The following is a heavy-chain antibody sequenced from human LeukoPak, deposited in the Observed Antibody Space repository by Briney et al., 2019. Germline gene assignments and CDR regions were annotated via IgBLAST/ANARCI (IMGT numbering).Heavy chain of an antibody. J-gene: IGHJ4*02. CDR1: GYTFTSHY. Sequence: GASVKVSCKASGYTFTSHYMHWVRQAPGQGLEWMGIINPSAGSTSYAQQFQGRLTVTRDTSTSTVYMELSSLRSEDTAVYYCARVFGDYDVGYWGQGTLVTVSS. CDR3: ARVFGDYDVGY. D-gene: IGHD4-17*01. CDR2: INPSAGST. V-gene: IGHV1-46*01.